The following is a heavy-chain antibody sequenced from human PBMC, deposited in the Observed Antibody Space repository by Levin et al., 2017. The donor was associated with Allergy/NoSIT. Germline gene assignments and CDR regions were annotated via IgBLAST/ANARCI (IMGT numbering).Heavy chain of an antibody. CDR2: MYYSGSS. Sequence: SETLSLTCTVSGGSISRSSYYWGWIRQPPGKGLEWIGSMYYSGSSYYNPSLKSRVTVSGDTSKNQFSLKLSSVTAADTAVYYCARHILLGSGTWVRLPDFDYWGQGILVTVSS. CDR1: GGSISRSSYY. J-gene: IGHJ4*02. V-gene: IGHV4-39*01. CDR3: ARHILLGSGTWVRLPDFDY. D-gene: IGHD5-12*01.